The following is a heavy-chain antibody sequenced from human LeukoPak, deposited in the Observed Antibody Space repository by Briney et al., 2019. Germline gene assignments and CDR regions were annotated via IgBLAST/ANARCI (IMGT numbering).Heavy chain of an antibody. CDR1: GFTFSSYT. CDR3: ARDTYDILTGYYKWAFDI. D-gene: IGHD3-9*01. J-gene: IGHJ3*02. Sequence: GGSLRLSCAASGFTFSSYTMNWVRQAPGKGLEWVSSISSSSSYIYYADSVKGRFTISRDNAKNSLYLQMNSLRAEDTAVYYCARDTYDILTGYYKWAFDIWGQGTMVTASS. V-gene: IGHV3-21*06. CDR2: ISSSSSYI.